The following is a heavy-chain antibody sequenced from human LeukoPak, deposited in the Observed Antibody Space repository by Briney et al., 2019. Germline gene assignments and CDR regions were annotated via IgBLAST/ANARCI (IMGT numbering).Heavy chain of an antibody. V-gene: IGHV1-46*01. Sequence: GASVKVSCKASGYTFTSYYMHWVRQAPGQGLEWMGIINPSGGSTSYAQKFQGRVTMTRDMSTSTVYMELSSLRSEDMAVYYCARDRSGSSTRRYSSSWLFDYWGQGTLVTVSS. CDR3: ARDRSGSSTRRYSSSWLFDY. J-gene: IGHJ4*02. D-gene: IGHD6-13*01. CDR1: GYTFTSYY. CDR2: INPSGGST.